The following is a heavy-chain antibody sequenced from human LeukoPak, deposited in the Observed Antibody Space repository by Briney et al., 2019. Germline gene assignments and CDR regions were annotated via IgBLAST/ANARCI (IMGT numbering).Heavy chain of an antibody. CDR3: ARVLSSSWYLSYFDY. D-gene: IGHD6-13*01. CDR2: INWNGAST. J-gene: IGHJ4*02. V-gene: IGHV3-20*04. Sequence: RPGGSLRLSCAASGFTFDDYDMSWVRHVPGKGLEWVSAINWNGASTGYADSVKGRFTISRDNAKNSLYLQMNSLRAEDTAVYYCARVLSSSWYLSYFDYWGQGTLVTVSS. CDR1: GFTFDDYD.